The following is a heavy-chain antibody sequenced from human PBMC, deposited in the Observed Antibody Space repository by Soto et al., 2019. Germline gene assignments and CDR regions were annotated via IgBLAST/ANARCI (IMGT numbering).Heavy chain of an antibody. J-gene: IGHJ4*02. CDR2: IYSGGST. Sequence: EVQLVESGGGLVQPGGSLRLSCAASGFTVSSNYMSWVCQAPGKGLEWVSVIYSGGSTYYADSVKGRFTISRDNSKNTLYLQMNSLRAEDTAVYYCARDGTYYDFWSGCYYWGQGTLVTVSS. CDR1: GFTVSSNY. D-gene: IGHD3-3*01. V-gene: IGHV3-66*01. CDR3: ARDGTYYDFWSGCYY.